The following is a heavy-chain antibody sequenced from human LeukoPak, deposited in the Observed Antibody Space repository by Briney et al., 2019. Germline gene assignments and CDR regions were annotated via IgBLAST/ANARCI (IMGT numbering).Heavy chain of an antibody. J-gene: IGHJ4*02. CDR3: ARGLLAVADLFDY. D-gene: IGHD6-19*01. Sequence: PGRSLRLSCAASGFTFSSYGMHWVRQAPGKGLEWVANIKQDGSEKYYVDSVKGRFTISRDNAKNSLYLQMNSLRAEDTAVYYRARGLLAVADLFDYWGQGTLVTVSS. V-gene: IGHV3-7*01. CDR2: IKQDGSEK. CDR1: GFTFSSYG.